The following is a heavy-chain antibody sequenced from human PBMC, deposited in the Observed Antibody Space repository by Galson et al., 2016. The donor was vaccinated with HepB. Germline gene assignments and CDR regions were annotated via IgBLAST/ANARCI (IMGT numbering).Heavy chain of an antibody. J-gene: IGHJ4*02. V-gene: IGHV1-18*01. D-gene: IGHD5-18*01. Sequence: SVKVSRKASGYTFSSYGITWVRQAPGQGLEWMGWINCYNGNRNFAQNLQGRITMTTDTSTKTAYMELRSLRSDDTAVYYCARGHTPTSTYSYGWDSFDYWGQGTLVTVSS. CDR2: INCYNGNR. CDR3: ARGHTPTSTYSYGWDSFDY. CDR1: GYTFSSYG.